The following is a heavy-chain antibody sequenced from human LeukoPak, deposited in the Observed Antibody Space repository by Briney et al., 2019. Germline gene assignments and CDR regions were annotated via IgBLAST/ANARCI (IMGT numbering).Heavy chain of an antibody. CDR1: GFTFSDYY. Sequence: GGSLRLSCAASGFTFSDYYMSWIRQAPGKGLEWVSYISSSGSTIYYADSVKGRFTISRDNAKNSLYLQMNSLRAEDTAVYYCASKYYYDSSGYYGDSYYFDYWGQGTLVTVSS. CDR2: ISSSGSTI. CDR3: ASKYYYDSSGYYGDSYYFDY. J-gene: IGHJ4*02. V-gene: IGHV3-11*01. D-gene: IGHD3-22*01.